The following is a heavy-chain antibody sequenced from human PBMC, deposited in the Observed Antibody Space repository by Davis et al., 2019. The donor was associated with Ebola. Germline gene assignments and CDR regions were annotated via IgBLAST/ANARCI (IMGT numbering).Heavy chain of an antibody. D-gene: IGHD1-7*01. J-gene: IGHJ1*01. CDR1: GFTFRSYS. CDR2: ISSSSNYI. Sequence: PGGSLRLSCAASGFTFRSYSMNWVRQAPGKGLEWVSSISSSSNYIYYADSVKGRFTISRDNAKNSLYLQMNSLRAEDTAVYYCARGDWNYLGVSHFQHWGQGTLVTVSS. V-gene: IGHV3-21*01. CDR3: ARGDWNYLGVSHFQH.